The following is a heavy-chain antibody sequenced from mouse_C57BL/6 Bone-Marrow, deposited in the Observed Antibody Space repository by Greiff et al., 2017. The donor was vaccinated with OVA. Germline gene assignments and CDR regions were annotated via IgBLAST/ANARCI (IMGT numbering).Heavy chain of an antibody. CDR3: AREGVGSYFDY. Sequence: QVQLQQPGAELVMPGASVKLSCKASGYTFTSYWMHWVKQRPGQGLEWIGEIDPSDSYTNYNQQFKGKSTLTVDKSSSTAYMQLSSLTSEDSAVYYCAREGVGSYFDYWGQGTTLTVSS. J-gene: IGHJ2*01. CDR1: GYTFTSYW. V-gene: IGHV1-69*01. D-gene: IGHD1-1*02. CDR2: IDPSDSYT.